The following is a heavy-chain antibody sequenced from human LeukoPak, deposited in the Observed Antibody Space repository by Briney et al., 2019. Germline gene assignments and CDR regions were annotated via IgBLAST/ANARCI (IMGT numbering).Heavy chain of an antibody. CDR3: AKAVSSGTGTYYFDY. V-gene: IGHV3-9*01. CDR2: ISWNSATI. Sequence: HPGRSLRLSCAASGFTFDDYAMHWVRQAPGKGPEWVSGISWNSATIDYADSVKGRFSISRDNSKNYLYLQMNSLRAEDTAFYYCAKAVSSGTGTYYFDYWGQGTLVTVSS. CDR1: GFTFDDYA. J-gene: IGHJ4*02. D-gene: IGHD6-19*01.